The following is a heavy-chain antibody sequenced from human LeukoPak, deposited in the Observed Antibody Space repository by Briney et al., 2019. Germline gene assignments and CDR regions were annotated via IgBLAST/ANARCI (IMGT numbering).Heavy chain of an antibody. Sequence: SETLSLTCTVSGGSISSYYWSWLRQPAGKGLEWIGRIYTSGSTNYNPSLKSRVTMSVDTSKNQFSLKLSSVTAADTAVYYCARGSGFDPHYYYYYMDVWGKGTTVTISS. CDR3: ARGSGFDPHYYYYYMDV. CDR1: GGSISSYY. J-gene: IGHJ6*03. V-gene: IGHV4-4*07. D-gene: IGHD1-14*01. CDR2: IYTSGST.